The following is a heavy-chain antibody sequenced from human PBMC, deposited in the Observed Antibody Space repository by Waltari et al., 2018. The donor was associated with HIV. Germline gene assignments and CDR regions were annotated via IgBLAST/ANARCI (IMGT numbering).Heavy chain of an antibody. CDR2: IKTDVTIR. CDR3: TRTLQDLYFFDE. CDR1: GFIFDSSW. D-gene: IGHD1-1*01. V-gene: IGHV3-74*01. J-gene: IGHJ4*02. Sequence: DVQLVESGGGLVQPGGSLRLSCGASGFIFDSSWMFWVRQDPGEGLVWVTRIKTDVTIRSDADSVKGRFVMSRDNGKNTLFLQMNSLRVEDTAVYYCTRTLQDLYFFDEWGQGTLVTVSS.